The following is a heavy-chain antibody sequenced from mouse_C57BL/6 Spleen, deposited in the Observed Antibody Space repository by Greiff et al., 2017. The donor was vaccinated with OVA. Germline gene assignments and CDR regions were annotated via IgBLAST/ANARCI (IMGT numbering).Heavy chain of an antibody. Sequence: VQVVESGPELVKPGASVKISCKASGYAFSSSWMNWVKQRPGKGLEWIGRIYPGDGDTNYNGKFKGKATLTADKSSSTAYMQLSSLTSEDSAVYFCAKDYGSREGHYWGQGTTLTVSS. D-gene: IGHD1-1*01. CDR1: GYAFSSSW. CDR3: AKDYGSREGHY. CDR2: IYPGDGDT. J-gene: IGHJ2*01. V-gene: IGHV1-82*01.